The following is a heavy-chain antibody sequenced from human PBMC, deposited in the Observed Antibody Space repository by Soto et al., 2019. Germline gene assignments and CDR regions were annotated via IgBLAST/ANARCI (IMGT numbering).Heavy chain of an antibody. J-gene: IGHJ4*02. CDR3: AKDGSYYDSPTESDF. D-gene: IGHD3-22*01. CDR2: ISGSGYHS. CDR1: GFTFSSYA. Sequence: PLGSLSLSCAASGFTFSSYAMSWVRQAPGKGLEWVSAISGSGYHSYYADAVKGRFTISRDNSKNTLYLQMNSLRAEDTAVYYCAKDGSYYDSPTESDFWGQGTLVTVSS. V-gene: IGHV3-23*01.